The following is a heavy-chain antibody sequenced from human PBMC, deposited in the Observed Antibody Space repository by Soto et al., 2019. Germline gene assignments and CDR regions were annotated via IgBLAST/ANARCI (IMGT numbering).Heavy chain of an antibody. CDR3: ARDRRFLEWLHSLYYYYGMDV. Sequence: ASVKVSCKASGYTFTSYGISWVPHAPGQELEWMGWISAYNGNTNYAQKLQGRVTMTTDTSTSTAYMELRSLRSDDTAVYYCARDRRFLEWLHSLYYYYGMDVWGQGTTVTVSS. CDR1: GYTFTSYG. D-gene: IGHD3-3*01. CDR2: ISAYNGNT. J-gene: IGHJ6*02. V-gene: IGHV1-18*01.